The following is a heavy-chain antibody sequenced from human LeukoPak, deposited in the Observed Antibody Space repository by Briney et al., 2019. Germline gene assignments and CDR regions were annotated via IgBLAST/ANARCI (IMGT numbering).Heavy chain of an antibody. J-gene: IGHJ4*02. CDR1: GGSISSSSYY. Sequence: SETLSLTCTVSGGSISSSSYYWGWIRQPPGKGLEWIGSIYYGGTTYYNPSLKSRVTVSVDTSKNQFSLKLSSVTATDTAVYSCARMYSSGAFFDYWGQGTLVTVSS. V-gene: IGHV4-39*01. CDR2: IYYGGTT. CDR3: ARMYSSGAFFDY. D-gene: IGHD6-25*01.